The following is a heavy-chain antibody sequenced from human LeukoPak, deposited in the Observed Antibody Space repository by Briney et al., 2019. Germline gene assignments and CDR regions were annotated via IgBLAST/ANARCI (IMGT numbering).Heavy chain of an antibody. Sequence: ASVKVSCKASGFTFTSSAMQWVRQARGQRLEWIGWIVVGSGNTNYAQKFQERVTITRDMSTSTAYMELSSLRSEDTAVYYCARDLGWELLRGPDYWGQGTLVTVSS. J-gene: IGHJ4*02. D-gene: IGHD1-26*01. V-gene: IGHV1-58*02. CDR3: ARDLGWELLRGPDY. CDR2: IVVGSGNT. CDR1: GFTFTSSA.